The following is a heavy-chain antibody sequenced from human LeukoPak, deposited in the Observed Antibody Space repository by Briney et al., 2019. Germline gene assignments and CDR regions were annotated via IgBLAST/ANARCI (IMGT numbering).Heavy chain of an antibody. D-gene: IGHD2-15*01. Sequence: PSETLSLTCTVSGGSINNDYWSWIRQPPGKGLEWIGYIFYTGTTNYNPSLKSRVTISIDTSKKQFSLKLRSVTAADADVYYCAREVGYCSAGTCYSNGLDYWGQGTLVTVSS. CDR3: AREVGYCSAGTCYSNGLDY. CDR1: GGSINNDY. CDR2: IFYTGTT. V-gene: IGHV4-59*12. J-gene: IGHJ4*02.